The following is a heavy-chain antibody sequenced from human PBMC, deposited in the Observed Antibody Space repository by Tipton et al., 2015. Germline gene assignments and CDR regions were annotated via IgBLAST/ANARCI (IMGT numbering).Heavy chain of an antibody. J-gene: IGHJ4*02. D-gene: IGHD2-15*01. V-gene: IGHV3-33*01. Sequence: SLRLSCAASGFTFSSYGMHWVRQAPGKGLEWVAVIWNDGSNKYYADSVKGRFTISRDNSKNTLYLQMNSLRAEDTAVYYCASVYCSGGGCKYWDLDYWGQGTLVTVSS. CDR3: ASVYCSGGGCKYWDLDY. CDR2: IWNDGSNK. CDR1: GFTFSSYG.